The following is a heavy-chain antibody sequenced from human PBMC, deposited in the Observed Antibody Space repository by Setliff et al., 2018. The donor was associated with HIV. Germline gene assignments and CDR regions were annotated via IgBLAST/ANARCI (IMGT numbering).Heavy chain of an antibody. CDR3: AKNAFGGVVVGD. J-gene: IGHJ4*02. CDR2: MSGSGHVI. Sequence: GSLRLSCTASGLTFSEYYMAWIRQAPGKAPECISYMSGSGHVIQYSESVDGRFAISRDNARNSLYLQMNSLRAEDTAVYYCAKNAFGGVVVGDWGQGTLVTVSS. CDR1: GLTFSEYY. V-gene: IGHV3-11*04. D-gene: IGHD3-16*02.